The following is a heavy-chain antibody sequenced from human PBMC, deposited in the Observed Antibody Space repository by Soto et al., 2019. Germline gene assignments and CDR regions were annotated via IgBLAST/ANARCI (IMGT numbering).Heavy chain of an antibody. CDR3: GSGSIWFDP. D-gene: IGHD3-10*01. V-gene: IGHV3-33*03. Sequence: GGSLRLSCAASGFTFSSYGMHWVRQAPGKGLEWVAVIWYDGSNKYYADSVKGRFTISRDNSKNTLYLQMNSLRAEDTAVYYYGSGSIWFDPWGQGTLVPVSS. CDR2: IWYDGSNK. J-gene: IGHJ5*02. CDR1: GFTFSSYG.